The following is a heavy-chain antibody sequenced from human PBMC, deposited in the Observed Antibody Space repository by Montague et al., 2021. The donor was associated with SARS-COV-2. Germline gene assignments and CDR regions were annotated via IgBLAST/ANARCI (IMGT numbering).Heavy chain of an antibody. CDR2: IYTSGTT. J-gene: IGHJ6*03. CDR3: ARSAGAYCSSTIYYAFYYCSIDV. CDR1: GATISSGSYY. D-gene: IGHD2-2*01. Sequence: TLSLTCTVSGATISSGSYYWSWIWQPDGKGLEWIRCIYTSGTTNSNLSLKSRVSISVDTNKNQFSLKLSSVTAADTAVYYCARSAGAYCSSTIYYAFYYCSIDVWGKGTTVTVSS. V-gene: IGHV4-61*02.